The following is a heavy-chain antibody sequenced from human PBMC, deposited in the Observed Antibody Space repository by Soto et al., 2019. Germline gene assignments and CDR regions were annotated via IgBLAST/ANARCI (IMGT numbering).Heavy chain of an antibody. D-gene: IGHD1-26*01. J-gene: IGHJ4*01. Sequence: EVPLVESGGGVLRPGGSLRLSCAASGFTFDDYGMSWARQAPGKGLEWVSGVNWNGGSTGYADSVKGRFTISRDNAKNSLYLQMNSLRAEDTAFYYCVRGASLNFDYWGHGTLVTVSS. CDR1: GFTFDDYG. V-gene: IGHV3-20*04. CDR2: VNWNGGST. CDR3: VRGASLNFDY.